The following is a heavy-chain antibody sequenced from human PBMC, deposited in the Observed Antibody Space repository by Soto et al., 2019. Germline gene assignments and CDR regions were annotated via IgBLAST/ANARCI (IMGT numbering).Heavy chain of an antibody. CDR1: GFTFSSYG. D-gene: IGHD3-22*01. Sequence: PGGSLRLSCAASGFTFSSYGMHWVRQAPGKGLEWVAVISYDGSNKYYADSVKGRFTISRDNSKNTLYLQMNSLRAEDTAVYYCAKDESYDSSGYNDYWGQGTLVTVSS. CDR2: ISYDGSNK. J-gene: IGHJ4*02. CDR3: AKDESYDSSGYNDY. V-gene: IGHV3-30*18.